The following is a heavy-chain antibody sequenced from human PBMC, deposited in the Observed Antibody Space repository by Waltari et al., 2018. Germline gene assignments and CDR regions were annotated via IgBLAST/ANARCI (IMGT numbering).Heavy chain of an antibody. CDR2: IIPIFGTA. CDR3: AREKTYYDILTGYHPSWGTETYYFDY. CDR1: GGTFSSYA. J-gene: IGHJ4*02. V-gene: IGHV1-69*05. D-gene: IGHD3-9*01. Sequence: QVQLVQSGAEVKKPGSSVKVSCKASGGTFSSYAISWVRQPPGQGLEWMGGIIPIFGTANYAQKFQGRVTITTDESTSTAYMELSSLRSEDTAVYYCAREKTYYDILTGYHPSWGTETYYFDYWGQGTLVTVSS.